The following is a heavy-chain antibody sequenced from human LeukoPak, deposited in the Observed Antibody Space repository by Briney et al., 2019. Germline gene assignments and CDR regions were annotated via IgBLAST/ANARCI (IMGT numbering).Heavy chain of an antibody. CDR3: ARVFVGEHFDY. D-gene: IGHD3-10*02. Sequence: GGSLRLSCEASGFSFSSYEMNCVRQAPGKGLEWLSYISYTGDKKYYAASVKGRFTTSRDNAKDELYLQMNSLRAEATAVYFCARVFVGEHFDYWGQGTLVTASS. CDR2: ISYTGDKK. J-gene: IGHJ4*02. CDR1: GFSFSSYE. V-gene: IGHV3-48*03.